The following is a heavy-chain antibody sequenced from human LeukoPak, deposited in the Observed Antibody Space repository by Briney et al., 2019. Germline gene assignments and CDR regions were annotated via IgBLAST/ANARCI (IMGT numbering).Heavy chain of an antibody. Sequence: PSETLSLTCSVSGGSFSSGSYYWNWLRQPPGTGLEWLGYMFYSGSTNYNPSLKSRVTISVDTSNNQISLKLSSVTAADTAVYYCARGRYGDYPPFDYWGQGTLVTVSS. J-gene: IGHJ4*02. D-gene: IGHD4-17*01. CDR3: ARGRYGDYPPFDY. CDR1: GGSFSSGSYY. CDR2: MFYSGST. V-gene: IGHV4-61*01.